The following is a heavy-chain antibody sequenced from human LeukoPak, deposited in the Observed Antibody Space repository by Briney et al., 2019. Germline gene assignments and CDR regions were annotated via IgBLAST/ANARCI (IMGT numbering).Heavy chain of an antibody. V-gene: IGHV3-53*01. J-gene: IGHJ4*02. CDR2: IYSGGTT. Sequence: PGRSLRLSCAASGFTVSSNYMSWVRQAPGEGLEWVSVIYSGGTTYYANSVKGRFTISRDNSKNTLYLQMNSLRVEDTAVYYCARWDTDVGFDYWGQGTLVTVSS. CDR3: ARWDTDVGFDY. D-gene: IGHD5-18*01. CDR1: GFTVSSNY.